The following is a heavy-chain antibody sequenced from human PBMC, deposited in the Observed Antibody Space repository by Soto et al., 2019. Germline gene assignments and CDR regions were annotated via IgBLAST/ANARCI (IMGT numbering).Heavy chain of an antibody. D-gene: IGHD3-16*01. J-gene: IGHJ6*02. CDR2: ITSSGGNT. CDR3: ARRSPFGYGMDV. CDR1: GFTFSSYA. V-gene: IGHV3-64*01. Sequence: EVQLVESGGGLVQPGGSLRLSCAASGFTFSSYAMHCVRPAPGKGLEYVSVITSSGGNTDYASSVKGRFTISRDTSKNTLYLQMGSLRAEDMAVYYCARRSPFGYGMDVWGQGTTVTVSS.